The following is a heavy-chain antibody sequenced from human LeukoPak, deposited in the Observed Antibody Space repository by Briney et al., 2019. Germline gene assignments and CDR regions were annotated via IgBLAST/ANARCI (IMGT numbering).Heavy chain of an antibody. CDR2: IGIWNSPI. V-gene: IGHV3-48*01. CDR3: ARDRGNSIVGADFDS. D-gene: IGHD1-26*01. J-gene: IGHJ4*02. Sequence: PTETLTLTCTVSGGSISSSSYYWGWIRQPPGKGLEWVSFIGIWNSPIHYADSVRGRFTISRDNAKNSIYLQMNSLRVEDTAVYYCARDRGNSIVGADFDSWGQGTLVTVSS. CDR1: GGSISSSS.